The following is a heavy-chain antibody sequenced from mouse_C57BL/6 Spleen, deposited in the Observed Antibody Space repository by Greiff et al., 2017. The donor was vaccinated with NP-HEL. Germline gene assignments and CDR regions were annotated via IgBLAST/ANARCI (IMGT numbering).Heavy chain of an antibody. V-gene: IGHV5-4*01. Sequence: EVQGVESGGGLVKPGGSLKLSCAASGFTFSSYAMSWVRQTPEKRLEWVATISDGGSYTYYPDNVKGRFTISRDNAKNNLYLQMSHLKSEDTAMYYCARDHTTVVAPDYWGQGTTLTVSS. CDR3: ARDHTTVVAPDY. CDR1: GFTFSSYA. CDR2: ISDGGSYT. J-gene: IGHJ2*01. D-gene: IGHD1-1*01.